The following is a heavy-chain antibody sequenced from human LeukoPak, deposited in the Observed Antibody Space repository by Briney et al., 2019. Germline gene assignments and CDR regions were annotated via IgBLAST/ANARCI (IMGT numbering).Heavy chain of an antibody. CDR3: ARGYYYGSGSCPKTTPIDY. J-gene: IGHJ4*02. CDR1: GYSFTSYW. Sequence: GESLRISCKGSGYSFTSYWISWVRQMPGKGLEWMGRIDPSDSYTNYSPSFQGHVTISADKSISTAYLQWSSLKASDTAMYYCARGYYYGSGSCPKTTPIDYWGQGTLVTVSS. CDR2: IDPSDSYT. V-gene: IGHV5-10-1*01. D-gene: IGHD3-10*01.